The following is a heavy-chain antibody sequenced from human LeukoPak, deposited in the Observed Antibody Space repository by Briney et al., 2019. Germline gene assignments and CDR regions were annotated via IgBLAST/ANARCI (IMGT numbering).Heavy chain of an antibody. J-gene: IGHJ5*02. Sequence: GGSLRFSCAASGFTVSSNYMSWVRQAPGKGLDWVSMIYSGGSTNYADSVKGRFTISRDTSKNTLYLQMNSLRAEDTAVYYCVTRLAWGQGTLVTVSS. CDR3: VTRLA. CDR2: IYSGGST. D-gene: IGHD3-16*01. CDR1: GFTVSSNY. V-gene: IGHV3-53*01.